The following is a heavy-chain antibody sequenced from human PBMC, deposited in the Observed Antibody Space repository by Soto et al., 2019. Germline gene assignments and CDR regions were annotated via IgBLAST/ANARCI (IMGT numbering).Heavy chain of an antibody. CDR1: GFTFSSYA. V-gene: IGHV3-23*01. CDR3: AKVKADEKILQLWFLRRSSSLFDY. D-gene: IGHD5-18*01. J-gene: IGHJ4*02. CDR2: ISGSGGST. Sequence: QPGGSLRLSCAASGFTFSSYAMSWVRQAPGKGLEWVSAISGSGGSTYYADSVKGRFTISRDNSKNTLYLQMNSLRAEDTAVYYCAKVKADEKILQLWFLRRSSSLFDYWGQGTLVTVSS.